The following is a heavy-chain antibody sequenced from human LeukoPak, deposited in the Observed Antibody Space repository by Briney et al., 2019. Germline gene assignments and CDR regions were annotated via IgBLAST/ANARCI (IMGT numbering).Heavy chain of an antibody. Sequence: SETLSLTCTVSGGSISSGGYYWSWIRQHPGKGLEWIGCIYYSGSTYYNPSLKSRVTISVDTSKNQFSLKLSSVTAADTAVYYCARVAVAGTGYFDYWGQGTLVTVSS. CDR3: ARVAVAGTGYFDY. V-gene: IGHV4-31*03. CDR1: GGSISSGGYY. D-gene: IGHD6-19*01. J-gene: IGHJ4*02. CDR2: IYYSGST.